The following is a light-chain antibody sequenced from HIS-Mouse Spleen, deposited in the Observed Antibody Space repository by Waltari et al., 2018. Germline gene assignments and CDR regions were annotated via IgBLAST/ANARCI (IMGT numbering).Light chain of an antibody. Sequence: DIVMTQSPLSLPVTPGEPASIPCRSSQSLLHSNGYNYLDWYLQKPGQSPQPLIYLGSNRASGVPDRFSGSGSGTDFTLKISRVEAEDVGVYYCMQALQTPWTFGQGTKLEIK. CDR1: QSLLHSNGYNY. V-gene: IGKV2-28*01. CDR3: MQALQTPWT. J-gene: IGKJ2*01. CDR2: LGS.